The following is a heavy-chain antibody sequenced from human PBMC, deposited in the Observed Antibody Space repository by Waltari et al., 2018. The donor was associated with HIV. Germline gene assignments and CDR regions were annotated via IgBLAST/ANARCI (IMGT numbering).Heavy chain of an antibody. Sequence: EVQLLESGGDLQQPGGSLRLSCAASGFVFSSYAMSLVRQAPGRGLEWVSSINGGTTGTFYAYSVKGRFTISRDSSKNTLYLQMNSLRAEDTAVYYCAKDRSYDSSGYFDYWGEGTLVTVSS. CDR1: GFVFSSYA. J-gene: IGHJ4*02. D-gene: IGHD3-22*01. CDR2: INGGTTGT. CDR3: AKDRSYDSSGYFDY. V-gene: IGHV3-23*01.